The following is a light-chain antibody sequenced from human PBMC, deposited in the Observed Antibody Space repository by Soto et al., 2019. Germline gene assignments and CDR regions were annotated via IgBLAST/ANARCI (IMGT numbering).Light chain of an antibody. CDR2: DVS. CDR1: SSDVGGYNY. V-gene: IGLV2-14*03. J-gene: IGLJ2*01. CDR3: RSYTSNSTPVV. Sequence: QSALTQPASVSGSPGQSITISCTGTSSDVGGYNYVSWYQQHPGKAPKLMIYDVSNRPSGVSNRFSGSKSGNTASLTISGLQAEDEADHYCRSYTSNSTPVVFGGGTKVTVL.